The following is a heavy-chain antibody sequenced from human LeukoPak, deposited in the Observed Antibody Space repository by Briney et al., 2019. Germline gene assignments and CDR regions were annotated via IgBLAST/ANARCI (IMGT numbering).Heavy chain of an antibody. V-gene: IGHV4-4*02. CDR2: INHSGST. J-gene: IGHJ5*02. CDR1: GVSINTNHW. Sequence: SETLSLTCVVSGVSINTNHWWSWVRQPPGKGLEWIGEINHSGSTNYNPSLKSRVTISVDTSKNQFSLKLSSVTAADTAVYYCARGPLRGNWFDPWGQGTLVTVSS. CDR3: ARGPLRGNWFDP. D-gene: IGHD3-16*02.